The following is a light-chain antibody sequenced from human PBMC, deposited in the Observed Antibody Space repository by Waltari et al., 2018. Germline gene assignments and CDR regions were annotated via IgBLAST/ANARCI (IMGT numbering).Light chain of an antibody. CDR2: FFF. CDR1: SSAVGFYNS. CDR3: YSYTGSSSWV. J-gene: IGLJ3*02. Sequence: QAALTQPASVSGSPGPPITISVAGTSSAVGFYNSFSSYQQHPGKAPKLMIYFFFARPSGVSNRFSGSKSGNTASLTISGLQAEDEADYYCYSYTGSSSWVFGGGTKLTVL. V-gene: IGLV2-14*01.